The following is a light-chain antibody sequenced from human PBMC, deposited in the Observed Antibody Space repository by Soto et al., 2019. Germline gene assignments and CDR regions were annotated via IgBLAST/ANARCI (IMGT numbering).Light chain of an antibody. J-gene: IGLJ2*01. CDR3: QTWGSGIVV. CDR1: SGHSNYA. V-gene: IGLV4-69*01. Sequence: QSVLTQSPSASASLGASVKLTYTLSSGHSNYAIAWHQQQSEKGPRYLMKLNSDGSHSKGDGIPDRFSGSSSGAERYLTIPSLQSEDEADYYCQTWGSGIVVFGGGTKVTVL. CDR2: LNSDGSH.